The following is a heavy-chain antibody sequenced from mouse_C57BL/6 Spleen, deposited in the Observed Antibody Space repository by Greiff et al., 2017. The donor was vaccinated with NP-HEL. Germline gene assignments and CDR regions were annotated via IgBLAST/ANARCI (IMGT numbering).Heavy chain of an antibody. CDR2: ISYDGSN. Sequence: ESGPGLVKPSQSLSLTCSVTGYSITSGYYWNWIRQFPGNKLEWMGYISYDGSNNYNPSLKNRISITRDTSKNQFFLKLNSVTTEDTATYYCARGNLLWLRRYAMDYWGQGTSVTVSS. D-gene: IGHD2-2*01. CDR3: ARGNLLWLRRYAMDY. J-gene: IGHJ4*01. V-gene: IGHV3-6*01. CDR1: GYSITSGYY.